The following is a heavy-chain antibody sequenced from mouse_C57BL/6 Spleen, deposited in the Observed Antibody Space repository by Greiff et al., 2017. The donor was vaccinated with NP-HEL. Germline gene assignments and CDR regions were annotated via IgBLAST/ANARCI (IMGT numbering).Heavy chain of an antibody. V-gene: IGHV1-66*01. D-gene: IGHD2-2*01. CDR2: IYPGSGNT. Sequence: QVQLKESGPELVKPGASVKISCKASGYSFTSYYIHWVKQRPGQGLEWIGWIYPGSGNTKYNEKFKGKATLTADTSSSTAYMQLSSLTSEDSAVYYCAREAGYDYAMDYWGQGTSDTVSS. J-gene: IGHJ4*01. CDR1: GYSFTSYY. CDR3: AREAGYDYAMDY.